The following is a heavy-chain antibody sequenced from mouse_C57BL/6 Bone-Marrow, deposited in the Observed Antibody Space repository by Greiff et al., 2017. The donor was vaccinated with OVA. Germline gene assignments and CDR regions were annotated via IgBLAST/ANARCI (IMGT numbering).Heavy chain of an antibody. CDR2: IYPGSGST. V-gene: IGHV1-55*01. D-gene: IGHD1-1*01. J-gene: IGHJ3*01. CDR1: GYTFTSYW. Sequence: QVQLQQSGAELVKPGASVKMSCKASGYTFTSYWITWVKQRPGQGLEWIGDIYPGSGSTNYNEKFKSKATLTVDTSSSTAYMQLSSLTSEDSAVYYGARLVGPYYYGRGAYWGQGTLVTVSA. CDR3: ARLVGPYYYGRGAY.